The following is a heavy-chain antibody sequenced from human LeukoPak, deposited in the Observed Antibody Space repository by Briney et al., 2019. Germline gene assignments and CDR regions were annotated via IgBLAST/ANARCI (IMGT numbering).Heavy chain of an antibody. Sequence: SETLSLTCTVSGGSMSNSSYYWGWIRQPPGKGLEWIGSIYYTGSTYYNPSFKSRVTISVDTSKNQFSLKLSSVTAADTAVYYCARTPLLRGYYYYYMDVWGKGTTVTVSS. CDR1: GGSMSNSSYY. CDR3: ARTPLLRGYYYYYMDV. J-gene: IGHJ6*03. D-gene: IGHD3-22*01. V-gene: IGHV4-39*07. CDR2: IYYTGST.